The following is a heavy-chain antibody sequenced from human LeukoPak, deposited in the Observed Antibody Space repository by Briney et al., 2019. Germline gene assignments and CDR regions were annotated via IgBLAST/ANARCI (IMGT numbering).Heavy chain of an antibody. CDR1: GYTFSDYY. Sequence: GASVKVSCKATGYTFSDYYMHWVRQAPGQGLEWMGWINPNSGGTNYAQKFQGRVTMTRDTSISTAYMELSRLRSDDTAVYYCARDREDSSGSRDYWGQGTPVTVSS. V-gene: IGHV1-2*02. CDR2: INPNSGGT. J-gene: IGHJ4*02. D-gene: IGHD3-22*01. CDR3: ARDREDSSGSRDY.